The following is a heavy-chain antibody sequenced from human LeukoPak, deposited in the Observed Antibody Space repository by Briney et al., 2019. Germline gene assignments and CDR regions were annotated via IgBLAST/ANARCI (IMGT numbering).Heavy chain of an antibody. V-gene: IGHV3-23*01. D-gene: IGHD2-15*01. CDR3: AKWGCSGGSCYPFDY. Sequence: PGGSLRLSSAASGFTFSSYAMNWVRQAPGKGLEWVSVISGSGVSTYYADSVKGRFTISRDNSKNTLYLQMNSLRAEDTAVYYCAKWGCSGGSCYPFDYWGQGTLVTVSS. CDR1: GFTFSSYA. CDR2: ISGSGVST. J-gene: IGHJ4*02.